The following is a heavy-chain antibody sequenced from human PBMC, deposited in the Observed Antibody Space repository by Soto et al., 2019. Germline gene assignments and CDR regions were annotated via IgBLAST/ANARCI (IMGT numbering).Heavy chain of an antibody. Sequence: SQTLSLTCAISGDSVSSNSAAWNWIRQPPSRGLEWLGRTYYRSKWYDDYAVSVKSRITINPDTSKNQIYLQLNSVTPEDTAVYYCARDRDWTYSFDYWGQGTPVTVSS. CDR2: TYYRSKWYD. V-gene: IGHV6-1*01. CDR3: ARDRDWTYSFDY. D-gene: IGHD1-1*01. J-gene: IGHJ4*02. CDR1: GDSVSSNSAA.